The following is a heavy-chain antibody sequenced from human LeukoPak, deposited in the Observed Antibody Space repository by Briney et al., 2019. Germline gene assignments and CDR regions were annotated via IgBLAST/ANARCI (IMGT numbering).Heavy chain of an antibody. D-gene: IGHD6-19*01. CDR1: GGTFSSYA. CDR2: LIPIFGTA. J-gene: IGHJ4*02. Sequence: GALVKVSCKASGGTFSSYAISWVRQAPGQGLEWMGGLIPIFGTANYAQKFQGRVTITADKSTSTAYMELSSLRSEDTAVYYCARGYSSGWYEGHFDCWGQGTLVTVSS. V-gene: IGHV1-69*06. CDR3: ARGYSSGWYEGHFDC.